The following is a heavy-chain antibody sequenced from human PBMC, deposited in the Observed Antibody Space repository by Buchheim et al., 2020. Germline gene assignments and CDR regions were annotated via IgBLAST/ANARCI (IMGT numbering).Heavy chain of an antibody. CDR1: GFTFSSYS. V-gene: IGHV3-21*04. CDR2: ISSSSSYI. J-gene: IGHJ4*02. D-gene: IGHD6-6*01. CDR3: AKDLGAARPQFYFDS. Sequence: EVQLVESGGGLVKPGGSLRLSCAASGFTFSSYSMNWVRQAPGKGLEWVSSISSSSSYIYYADSVKGRFTISRDNSKNTLYLQMNSLTDEDTAVYYCAKDLGAARPQFYFDSWGQGTL.